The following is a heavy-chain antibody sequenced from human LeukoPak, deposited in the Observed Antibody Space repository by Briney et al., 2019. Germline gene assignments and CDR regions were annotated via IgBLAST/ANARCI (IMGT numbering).Heavy chain of an antibody. J-gene: IGHJ4*02. Sequence: SQTLSLTCDISGDSVSSNGVAWNWIRQSPSRGLEWLGRTYYRSKWFNDYAVSVNSRITISPDISKNQFSLQLNSVTPEDTAVYFCARGAWRSFDYWGQGTLVTVTS. V-gene: IGHV6-1*01. CDR2: TYYRSKWFN. CDR3: ARGAWRSFDY. CDR1: GDSVSSNGVA.